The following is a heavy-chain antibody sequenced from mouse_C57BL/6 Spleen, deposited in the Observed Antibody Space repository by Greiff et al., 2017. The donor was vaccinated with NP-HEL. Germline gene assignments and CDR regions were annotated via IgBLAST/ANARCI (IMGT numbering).Heavy chain of an antibody. D-gene: IGHD1-1*01. CDR1: GYTFTSYW. V-gene: IGHV1-72*01. CDR2: IDPNSGGT. Sequence: KESCKASGYTFTSYWMHWVKQRPGRGLEWIGRIDPNSGGTKYNEKFKSKATLTVDKPSSTAYMQLSSLTSEDSAVYYCARSRYYYGSGSYAMDYWGQGTSVTVSS. CDR3: ARSRYYYGSGSYAMDY. J-gene: IGHJ4*01.